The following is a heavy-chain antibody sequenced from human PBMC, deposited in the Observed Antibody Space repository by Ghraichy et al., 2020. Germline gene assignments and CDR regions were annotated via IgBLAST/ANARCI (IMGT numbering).Heavy chain of an antibody. CDR2: ISGSGGST. V-gene: IGHV3-23*01. CDR3: AKDSVVTPFDY. J-gene: IGHJ4*02. D-gene: IGHD4-23*01. Sequence: LSLTCAASGFTFSSYAMSWVRQAPGKGLEWVSAISGSGGSTYYADSVKGRFTISRDNSKNTLYLQMNSLRAEDTAVYYCAKDSVVTPFDYWGQGTLVTVSS. CDR1: GFTFSSYA.